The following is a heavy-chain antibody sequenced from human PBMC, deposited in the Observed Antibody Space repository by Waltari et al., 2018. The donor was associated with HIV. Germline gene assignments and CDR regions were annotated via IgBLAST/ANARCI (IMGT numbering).Heavy chain of an antibody. CDR3: AREDLLYCGGDCYPGDY. CDR2: IWYDGSNK. J-gene: IGHJ4*02. V-gene: IGHV3-33*01. CDR1: GFTFSSYG. D-gene: IGHD2-21*02. Sequence: GESGGGVVQPGRSLRLSCAASGFTFSSYGMHWVRQAPGKGLEWVAVIWYDGSNKYYADSVKGRFTISRDNSKNTLYLQMNSLRGEDTAVYYCAREDLLYCGGDCYPGDYWGQGTLVTVSS.